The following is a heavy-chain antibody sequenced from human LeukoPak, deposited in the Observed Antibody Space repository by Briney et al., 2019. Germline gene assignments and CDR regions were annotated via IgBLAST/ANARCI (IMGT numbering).Heavy chain of an antibody. CDR2: VYHTGGT. CDR1: GFSISSGYY. V-gene: IGHV4-38-2*02. CDR3: AREEGATQDAN. Sequence: SETLSLTCTVSGFSISSGYYWAWIRQPPGRGLEWIGSVYHTGGTYYNPSLKSRVTISVDTSRNQFSLRLSSVTAADTAVYYCAREEGATQDANWGQGTLVLVSS. D-gene: IGHD1-26*01. J-gene: IGHJ4*02.